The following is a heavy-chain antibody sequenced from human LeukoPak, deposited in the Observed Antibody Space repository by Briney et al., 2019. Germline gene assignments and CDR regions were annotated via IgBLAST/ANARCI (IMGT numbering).Heavy chain of an antibody. CDR3: AIPYSSSWYAAFDL. Sequence: ASVKVSCKASGYTFTGYYMHWVRQAPGQGLEWMGWINPNSGGTNYAQKFQGRVTMTRDTSISTAYMELSRLRSDDTAVYYCAIPYSSSWYAAFDLWGEGTMVTVSS. CDR2: INPNSGGT. D-gene: IGHD6-13*01. V-gene: IGHV1-2*02. J-gene: IGHJ3*01. CDR1: GYTFTGYY.